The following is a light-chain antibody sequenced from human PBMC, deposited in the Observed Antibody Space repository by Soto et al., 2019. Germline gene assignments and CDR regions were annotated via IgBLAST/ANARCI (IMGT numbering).Light chain of an antibody. CDR1: QRVSSNY. CDR2: DAS. CDR3: QQYGSSPPYS. J-gene: IGKJ2*03. Sequence: EIVLTQSPATLPLSPGERATRSCRASQRVSSNYLAWYQQKPGQAPRLLIYDASTRATGIPDRFSGSGSGTDFTLTISRLEPEDFALYYCQQYGSSPPYSFGQGTKLEIK. V-gene: IGKV3-20*01.